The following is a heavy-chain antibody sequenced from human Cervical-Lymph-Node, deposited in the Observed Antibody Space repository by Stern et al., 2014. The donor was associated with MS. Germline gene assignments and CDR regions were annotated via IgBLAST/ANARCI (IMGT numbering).Heavy chain of an antibody. CDR2: IFPVFGTP. Sequence: QVQLVQPAAEVTTPWSSVKVSCKASGGTFSKFPSSWVRQAPGQGLECMGGIFPVFGTPTYAQEFRGRVTITADVSTSTVYMELSSLRSDDTAVYYCALSSETSDRWYSLGYDLWGQGTLVTVSS. CDR1: GGTFSKFP. D-gene: IGHD6-13*01. CDR3: ALSSETSDRWYSLGYDL. J-gene: IGHJ5*02. V-gene: IGHV1-69*01.